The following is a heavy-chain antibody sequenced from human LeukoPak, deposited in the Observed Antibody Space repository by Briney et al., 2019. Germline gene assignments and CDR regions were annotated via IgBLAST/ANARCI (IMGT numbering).Heavy chain of an antibody. J-gene: IGHJ6*02. CDR3: AKDRGDSSGYYYYGMDV. V-gene: IGHV3-74*01. CDR2: INTDGSST. CDR1: GFTFSSYW. Sequence: GGSLRLSCAASGFTFSSYWMHWVRQAPGKGLVWVSRINTDGSSTSYADSVKGRFTISRDNAKNTLYLQMNSLRAEDTAVYYCAKDRGDSSGYYYYGMDVWGQGTTVTVSS. D-gene: IGHD3-22*01.